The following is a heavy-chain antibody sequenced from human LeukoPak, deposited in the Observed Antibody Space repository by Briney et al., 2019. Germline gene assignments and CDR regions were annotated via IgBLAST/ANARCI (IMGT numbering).Heavy chain of an antibody. CDR1: GFTFSIYG. J-gene: IGHJ4*02. D-gene: IGHD3-22*01. CDR3: ATLPYYYDSSGSYYFDY. CDR2: ISDNGGNT. V-gene: IGHV3-23*01. Sequence: PGGSLRLSCAASGFTFSIYGMGWVRQAPGKGLEWVSSISDNGGNTYYADSVKGRFTISRDNSKNTLYLQMNSLRVEDTAVYYCATLPYYYDSSGSYYFDYWGQGTLVTVSS.